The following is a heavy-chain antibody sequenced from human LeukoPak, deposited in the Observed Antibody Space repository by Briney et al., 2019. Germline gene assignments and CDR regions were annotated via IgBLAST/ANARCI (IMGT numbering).Heavy chain of an antibody. CDR3: ARAYRAHNWFDP. CDR2: INPSGGST. CDR1: GYTFTSYY. D-gene: IGHD1-26*01. V-gene: IGHV1-46*01. J-gene: IGHJ5*02. Sequence: ASVKVSCKASGYTFTSYYMHWVRQAPGQGLEWMGIINPSGGSTSYAQKCQGRVTMTRDTSTSTVYMELSSLRSEDTAVYYCARAYRAHNWFDPWGQGTLVTVSS.